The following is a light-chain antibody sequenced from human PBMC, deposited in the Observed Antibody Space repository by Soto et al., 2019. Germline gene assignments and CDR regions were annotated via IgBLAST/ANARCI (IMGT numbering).Light chain of an antibody. CDR3: QQYASSPWT. Sequence: EIVLTQSPGTLSLSPGERATLSGRASQSVSSSYLAWYQQKPGQAPRLLIYGASSRATGIPDRFSGSGSGTDFTLTISRLEPEDFAVYYSQQYASSPWTFGQGTKVDIK. V-gene: IGKV3-20*01. CDR2: GAS. J-gene: IGKJ1*01. CDR1: QSVSSSY.